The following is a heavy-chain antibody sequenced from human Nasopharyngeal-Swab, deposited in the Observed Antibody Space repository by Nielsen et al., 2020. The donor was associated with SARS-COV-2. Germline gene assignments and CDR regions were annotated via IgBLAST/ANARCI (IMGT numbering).Heavy chain of an antibody. V-gene: IGHV3-11*01. J-gene: IGHJ4*02. CDR2: ISSSGSTL. Sequence: SLKISCAASGFTFSDYYMSWIRQAPGKGLEWVSYISSSGSTLNNVDSVKGRFTISRDNAKKALYLQMNSLRAEDTAVYYCAKAAAGPSFDYWGQGTLVTVSS. CDR1: GFTFSDYY. D-gene: IGHD6-13*01. CDR3: AKAAAGPSFDY.